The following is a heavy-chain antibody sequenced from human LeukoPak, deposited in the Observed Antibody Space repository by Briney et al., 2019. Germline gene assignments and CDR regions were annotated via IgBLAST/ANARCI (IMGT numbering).Heavy chain of an antibody. Sequence: GGSLRLSCAASGFTFSSYSMNWVRQAPGKGLEWVSSISSSSSYIYYADSVKGRFTISRDNAKNSLYPQMNSLRAEDTAVYYCARLGPSEAFDIWGQGTMVTVSS. V-gene: IGHV3-21*01. D-gene: IGHD1-26*01. CDR3: ARLGPSEAFDI. CDR1: GFTFSSYS. J-gene: IGHJ3*02. CDR2: ISSSSSYI.